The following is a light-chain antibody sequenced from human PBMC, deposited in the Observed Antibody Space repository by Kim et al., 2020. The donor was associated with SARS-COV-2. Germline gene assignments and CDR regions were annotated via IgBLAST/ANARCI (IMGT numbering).Light chain of an antibody. CDR1: HSISCD. Sequence: SAPPGETATLSGRTSHSISCDSCWYQQKPGEAPMVIIDGAYTSAGSIPARSSSSWAVTEFTLTISSLHSDYVATYFYQQHNCWRTFGEGTRLEIK. CDR2: GAY. V-gene: IGKV3-15*01. J-gene: IGKJ5*01. CDR3: QQHNCWRT.